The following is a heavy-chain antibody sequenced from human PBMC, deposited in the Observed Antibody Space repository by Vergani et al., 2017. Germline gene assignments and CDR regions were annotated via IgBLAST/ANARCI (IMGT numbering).Heavy chain of an antibody. D-gene: IGHD6-19*01. CDR3: ASRYSSGWYGVPYYYYGMDV. V-gene: IGHV3-21*01. J-gene: IGHJ6*02. Sequence: EVQLVESGGGLVKPGGSLRLSCAASGFTFSSYSMNWVRQAPGKGLEWVSSISSSSSYIYYADSVKGRFTISRDNAKNSLYLQMNSLRAEDTAVYYCASRYSSGWYGVPYYYYGMDVWGQGTTVTVSS. CDR2: ISSSSSYI. CDR1: GFTFSSYS.